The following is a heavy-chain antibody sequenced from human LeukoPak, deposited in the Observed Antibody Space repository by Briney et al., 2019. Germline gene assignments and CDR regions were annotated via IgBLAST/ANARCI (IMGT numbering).Heavy chain of an antibody. CDR2: ISSSGSPI. D-gene: IGHD6-13*01. Sequence: GGSLSLSCAVSGFTFSDDYISWIGQAPGKGLEWVSYISSSGSPIYYADSVKGRFTISRDNAKNSLYLQMNSLRAEDTAVYYCARRYSRARGYMDVWGKGTTVTVSS. CDR1: GFTFSDDY. J-gene: IGHJ6*03. CDR3: ARRYSRARGYMDV. V-gene: IGHV3-11*01.